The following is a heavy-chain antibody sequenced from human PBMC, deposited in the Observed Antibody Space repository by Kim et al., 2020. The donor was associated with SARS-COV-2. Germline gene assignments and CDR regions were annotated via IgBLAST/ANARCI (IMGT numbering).Heavy chain of an antibody. V-gene: IGHV1-18*04. CDR1: GYTFSKYG. CDR2: INGYNGNT. CDR3: AREAVGGNNDNDAFDI. Sequence: ASVKVSCKTSGYTFSKYGITWLRQAPGQGLEWMGWINGYNGNTNYAKSLQGRVTMTMDTATTTGYMELRSLRVDDTAVYFCAREAVGGNNDNDAFDIWGQGTMVSVSS. J-gene: IGHJ3*02. D-gene: IGHD2-15*01.